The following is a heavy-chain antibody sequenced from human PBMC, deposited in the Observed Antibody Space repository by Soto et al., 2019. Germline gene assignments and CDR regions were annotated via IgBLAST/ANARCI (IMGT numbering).Heavy chain of an antibody. CDR1: GXIFSSHA. Sequence: GSLRLSCAASGXIFSSHAMSWVRQAPGKGLELVSDMSGSGNSTYYADSVKGRFTIYRDNSRNTLYLQMDSLRAEDTAVYYCARVAPVPLVLVVAGSWARGYFDHWGQGTLVTVSS. CDR3: ARVAPVPLVLVVAGSWARGYFDH. CDR2: MSGSGNST. D-gene: IGHD2-8*02. V-gene: IGHV3-23*01. J-gene: IGHJ1*01.